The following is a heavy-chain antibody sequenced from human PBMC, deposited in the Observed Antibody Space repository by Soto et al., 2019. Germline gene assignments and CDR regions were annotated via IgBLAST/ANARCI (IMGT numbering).Heavy chain of an antibody. D-gene: IGHD5-12*01. Sequence: EVPLVESGGGLVQPGGSLRLSCAASGFTFSSYWMLWVRQAPGQGLVWVSSIKGDGSSTDYADSVKGRFTISRDNGKNTLYLQMNSLRAEDTAVYYCATERWLQINGQDFYYGMDVWGRGTMVTVSS. CDR3: ATERWLQINGQDFYYGMDV. V-gene: IGHV3-74*01. CDR2: IKGDGSST. J-gene: IGHJ6*02. CDR1: GFTFSSYW.